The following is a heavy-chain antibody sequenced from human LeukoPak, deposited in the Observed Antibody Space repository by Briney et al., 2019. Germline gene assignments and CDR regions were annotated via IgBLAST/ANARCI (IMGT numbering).Heavy chain of an antibody. CDR3: ATTTRSCAPRGAFDF. D-gene: IGHD6-13*01. J-gene: IGHJ3*01. CDR1: GYTFTGYY. CDR2: INPNSGDT. Sequence: PSVKVSCKASGYTFTGYYIHWVRQAPGQGLECLGWINPNSGDTNYSQEFQGRVSMTRDTSISTAYMELSRLRSDDTAVYYCATTTRSCAPRGAFDFWGQGTMVTVSS. V-gene: IGHV1-2*02.